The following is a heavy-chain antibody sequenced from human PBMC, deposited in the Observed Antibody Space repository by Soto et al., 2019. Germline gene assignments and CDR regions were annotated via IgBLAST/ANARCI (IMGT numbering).Heavy chain of an antibody. J-gene: IGHJ6*02. V-gene: IGHV1-46*01. CDR3: ARSSLGYRPLYYYSGMDV. CDR1: GYTFTSYY. D-gene: IGHD3-16*01. Sequence: GASVKVSCKASGYTFTSYYMHWVRQAPGQGLEWMGIINPSGGSTSYAQKFQGRVTMTRDTSTSTVYMELSSLRSEDTAVYYCARSSLGYRPLYYYSGMDVWGQGTTVTVSS. CDR2: INPSGGST.